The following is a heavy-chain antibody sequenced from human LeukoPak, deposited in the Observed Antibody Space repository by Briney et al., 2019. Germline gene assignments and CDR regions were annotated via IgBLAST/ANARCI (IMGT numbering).Heavy chain of an antibody. Sequence: ASVKVSCKASGYTFTSYDINWVRQATGQGLEWMGWMNPNSGNTGYAQKLQGRVTITRNTSMSTAYMELSSLRSEDTAVYYCARRGDYYDSSGYYYVYNYWGQGTLVTVSS. CDR1: GYTFTSYD. D-gene: IGHD3-22*01. V-gene: IGHV1-8*03. CDR2: MNPNSGNT. J-gene: IGHJ4*02. CDR3: ARRGDYYDSSGYYYVYNY.